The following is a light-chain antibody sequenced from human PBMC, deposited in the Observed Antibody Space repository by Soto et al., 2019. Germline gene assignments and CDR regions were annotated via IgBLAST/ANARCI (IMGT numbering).Light chain of an antibody. CDR1: QSVSSW. V-gene: IGKV1-5*01. CDR2: DAS. CDR3: QQYNSFPYT. J-gene: IGKJ2*01. Sequence: IQMTQSPSTLSASVGDRITTTCRASQSVSSWLAWYQQKPGRVPKLLIYDASTLESGVPSTLGGSGSGTEFTLTINSLQPEDFATYFCQQYNSFPYTFGQGTKVDIK.